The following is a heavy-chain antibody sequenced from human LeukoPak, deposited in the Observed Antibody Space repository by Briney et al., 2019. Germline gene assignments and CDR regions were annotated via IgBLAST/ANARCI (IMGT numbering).Heavy chain of an antibody. Sequence: TGGSLRLSCAASGFTFSSYGMHWVRQAPGKGLGWVAVIWYDGSNKYYADSVKGRFTISRDNSKNTLYLQMNSLRAEDTAVYYCARGDPRYFDWLIPLAGGMDVWGQGTTVTVSS. CDR2: IWYDGSNK. CDR1: GFTFSSYG. V-gene: IGHV3-33*01. D-gene: IGHD3-9*01. CDR3: ARGDPRYFDWLIPLAGGMDV. J-gene: IGHJ6*02.